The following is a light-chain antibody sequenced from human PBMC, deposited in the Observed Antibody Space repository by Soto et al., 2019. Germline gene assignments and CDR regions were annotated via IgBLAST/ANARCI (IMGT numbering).Light chain of an antibody. CDR1: QSVSANY. CDR3: HQYGSSPFT. J-gene: IGKJ3*01. V-gene: IGKV3-20*01. CDR2: GAS. Sequence: EVVLTQSPATLSLSPGERATLSCRANQSVSANYIAWYQQKPGQAPRLLIYGASSRATGIPDRFSGSGSGTDFTLTISRLEPEDFAVFYCHQYGSSPFTFGPGTKVDIK.